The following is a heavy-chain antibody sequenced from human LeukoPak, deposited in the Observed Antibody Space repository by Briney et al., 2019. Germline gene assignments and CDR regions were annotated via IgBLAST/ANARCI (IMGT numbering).Heavy chain of an antibody. CDR3: ARGPLRYFDWSHQLRPRPNFDP. V-gene: IGHV3-23*01. CDR1: GFTFSNHN. D-gene: IGHD3-9*01. CDR2: ISGRGDST. Sequence: GGSLRLSCAASGFTFSNHNMSWVRQAPGKGLEWVSAISGRGDSTNYADSVKGRFTISRDNAKNSLYLQMNSLRAEDTAVYYCARGPLRYFDWSHQLRPRPNFDPWGQGTLVTVSS. J-gene: IGHJ5*02.